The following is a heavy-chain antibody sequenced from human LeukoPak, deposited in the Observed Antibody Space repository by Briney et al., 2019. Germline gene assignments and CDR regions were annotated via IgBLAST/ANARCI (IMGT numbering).Heavy chain of an antibody. J-gene: IGHJ5*02. V-gene: IGHV4-59*08. Sequence: PSETLSLTCTVSSGSISSYYWSWIRQPPGKGLEWLGYISYSGGTNYNPSLKSRVTISVDTSKNQFSLKLSSVTAADTAVYYCARGGSYYLGDWFDPWGQGTLVTVSS. CDR3: ARGGSYYLGDWFDP. CDR1: SGSISSYY. D-gene: IGHD3-10*01. CDR2: ISYSGGT.